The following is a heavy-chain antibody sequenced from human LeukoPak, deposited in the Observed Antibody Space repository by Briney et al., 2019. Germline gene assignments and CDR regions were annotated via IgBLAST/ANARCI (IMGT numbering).Heavy chain of an antibody. V-gene: IGHV4-4*07. CDR2: IYTSGST. Sequence: SETLSLTCTVSGGSISSYYWSWIRQPAGKGLEGIGRIYTSGSTNYNPSLKSQVTMSVDTSKNQFSLKLSSVTAADTAVYYCARDDFWSGYRAFDIWGQGTMVTVSS. D-gene: IGHD3-3*01. J-gene: IGHJ3*02. CDR3: ARDDFWSGYRAFDI. CDR1: GGSISSYY.